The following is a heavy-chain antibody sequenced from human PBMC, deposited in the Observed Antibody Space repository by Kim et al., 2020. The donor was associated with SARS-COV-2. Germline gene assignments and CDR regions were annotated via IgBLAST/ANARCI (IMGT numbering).Heavy chain of an antibody. CDR3: AKVNLPIRYYFDY. CDR2: ISGSGGST. V-gene: IGHV3-23*01. D-gene: IGHD3-3*01. CDR1: GFTFSSYA. J-gene: IGHJ4*02. Sequence: GGSLRLSCAASGFTFSSYAMSWVRQAPGKGLDWVSAISGSGGSTYYADSVKGRFTISRDNSKNTLYLQMNSLRAEDTAVYYCAKVNLPIRYYFDYWGQGTLVTVSS.